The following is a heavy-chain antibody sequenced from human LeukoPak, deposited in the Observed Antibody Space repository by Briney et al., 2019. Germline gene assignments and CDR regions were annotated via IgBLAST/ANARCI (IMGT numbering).Heavy chain of an antibody. CDR2: ISSNGGST. D-gene: IGHD1-26*01. Sequence: QPGRSLRLSCSASGFTFSSYAMHWVRQAPGKGLEYVSAISSNGGSTYYADSVKGRFTISRDNSKNTLYLQMNSLRAEDTAVYYCAKDLAPSSIVGALGAIDYWGQGTLVTVSS. CDR3: AKDLAPSSIVGALGAIDY. CDR1: GFTFSSYA. V-gene: IGHV3-64*04. J-gene: IGHJ4*02.